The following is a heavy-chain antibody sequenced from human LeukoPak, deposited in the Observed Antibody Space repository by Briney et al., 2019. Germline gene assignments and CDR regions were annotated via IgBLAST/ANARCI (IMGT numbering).Heavy chain of an antibody. CDR3: ARDGYGENSFDY. D-gene: IGHD4-17*01. Sequence: GGSLRLSCAASRFTFSSYSMNWVRQAPGKGLEWVSSISSSSSYIYYADSVKGRFTISRDNAKNSLYLQMNSLRAEDTAVYYCARDGYGENSFDYWGQGTLVTVSS. V-gene: IGHV3-21*01. CDR2: ISSSSSYI. CDR1: RFTFSSYS. J-gene: IGHJ4*02.